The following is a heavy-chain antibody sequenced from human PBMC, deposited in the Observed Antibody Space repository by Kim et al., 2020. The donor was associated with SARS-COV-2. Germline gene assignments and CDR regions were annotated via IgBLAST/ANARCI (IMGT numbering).Heavy chain of an antibody. CDR3: ARERRYDILTGYYNEGVFDY. V-gene: IGHV3-30*01. D-gene: IGHD3-9*01. Sequence: RFTISRDNYKNTLYLQMNSLRAEDTAVYYCARERRYDILTGYYNEGVFDYWGQGTLVTVSS. J-gene: IGHJ4*02.